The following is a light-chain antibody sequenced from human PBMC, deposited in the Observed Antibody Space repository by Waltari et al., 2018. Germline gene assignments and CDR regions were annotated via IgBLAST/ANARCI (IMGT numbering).Light chain of an antibody. Sequence: DIQMTQSPSSLSASVGDRVTITCRASQFISSYLNWYQQKPGKAPKLLIYSASSLQSGVPSRFSGSGYGTDFTLIISSLQVEDFATYYCQQSYSTPLTFGGGTEVEIK. CDR1: QFISSY. CDR2: SAS. V-gene: IGKV1-39*01. J-gene: IGKJ4*01. CDR3: QQSYSTPLT.